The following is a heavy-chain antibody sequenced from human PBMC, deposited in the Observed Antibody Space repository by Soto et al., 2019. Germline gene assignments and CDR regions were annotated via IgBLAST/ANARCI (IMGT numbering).Heavy chain of an antibody. CDR3: ARDLYSYGVDY. CDR2: IYYSGST. V-gene: IGHV4-61*01. D-gene: IGHD5-18*01. J-gene: IGHJ4*02. Sequence: SETLSLTCTVSGGSVSSGSYYWSWIRQPPGKGLEWIGYIYYSGSTNYNPSLKSRVTISVDTSKNQFSLKLSSVTAADTAVYYCARDLYSYGVDYWGQGTLVTVSS. CDR1: GGSVSSGSYY.